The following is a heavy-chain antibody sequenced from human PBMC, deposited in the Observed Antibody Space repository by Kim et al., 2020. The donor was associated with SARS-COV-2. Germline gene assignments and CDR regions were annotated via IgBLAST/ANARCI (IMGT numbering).Heavy chain of an antibody. V-gene: IGHV3-48*02. Sequence: STIYYADSVEGRFTISRDNAKNSLYLQMNSLRDEDTAVYYCARDPPVQAYWGQGTLVTVSS. D-gene: IGHD6-6*01. J-gene: IGHJ4*02. CDR3: ARDPPVQAY. CDR2: STI.